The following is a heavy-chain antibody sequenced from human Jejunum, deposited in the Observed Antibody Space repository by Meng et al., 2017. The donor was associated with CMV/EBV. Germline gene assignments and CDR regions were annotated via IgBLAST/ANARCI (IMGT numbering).Heavy chain of an antibody. J-gene: IGHJ4*02. CDR1: GYSLSSTFF. CDR3: ARDGSDNWGNFDY. Sequence: VSGYSLSSTFFSWGWLRQPPGKGLEWVGNINYNGRTYYNPSLKSRLTMSVDMSRNQFSLELSSVTAADTAVYYCARDGSDNWGNFDYWGQGSLDTVSS. D-gene: IGHD7-27*01. V-gene: IGHV4-39*07. CDR2: INYNGRT.